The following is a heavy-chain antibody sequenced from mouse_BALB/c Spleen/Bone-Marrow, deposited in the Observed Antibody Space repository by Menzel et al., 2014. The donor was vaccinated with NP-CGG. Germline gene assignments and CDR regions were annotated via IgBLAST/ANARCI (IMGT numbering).Heavy chain of an antibody. J-gene: IGHJ4*01. CDR2: ISNGGGSA. Sequence: EVKLVESGGGFVQPGGSLKLSCAASGFTFSSYTMSWVRQTPEKRLEWVAYISNGGGSAYYSDTVKGRFTISRDNAKNTLYLQMSSLKSEDTAMYYCARHQGDYFYYALDYGGQGTSVT. V-gene: IGHV5-12-2*01. D-gene: IGHD2-13*01. CDR1: GFTFSSYT. CDR3: ARHQGDYFYYALDY.